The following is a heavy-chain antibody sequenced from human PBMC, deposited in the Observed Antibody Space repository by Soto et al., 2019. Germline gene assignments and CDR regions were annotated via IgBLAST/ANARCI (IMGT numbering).Heavy chain of an antibody. CDR1: GYTFTAYS. CDR2: INGGNGDT. J-gene: IGHJ6*02. D-gene: IGHD5-18*01. V-gene: IGHV1-3*01. CDR3: ASDRTAMPYYGMDV. Sequence: VASVKVSCKASGYTFTAYSMHWVRQSPGQRLEWLGWINGGNGDTTFSQKFRGRVTITRDTSASTAYMELSSLRSEDTAVYYCASDRTAMPYYGMDVWGQGTTVTVSS.